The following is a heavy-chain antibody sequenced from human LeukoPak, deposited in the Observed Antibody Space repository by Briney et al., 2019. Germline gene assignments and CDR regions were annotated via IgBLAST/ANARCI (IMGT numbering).Heavy chain of an antibody. CDR3: ARDGRLPMGGRGNYFDS. CDR1: GGTFSSYA. CDR2: IIPILSTI. Sequence: GASVKVSCKASGGTFSSYAISWVRQAPGQGLEWMGGIIPILSTITYAQEFQGRVTVTADESTNTAYMELSSLISEDTAVYYCARDGRLPMGGRGNYFDSWGQGTLVIVSS. V-gene: IGHV1-69*13. D-gene: IGHD2-8*01. J-gene: IGHJ4*02.